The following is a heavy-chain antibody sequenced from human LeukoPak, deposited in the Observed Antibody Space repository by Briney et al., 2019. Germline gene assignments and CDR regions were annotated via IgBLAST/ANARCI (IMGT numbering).Heavy chain of an antibody. D-gene: IGHD3-22*01. J-gene: IGHJ4*02. CDR3: ARNYYYDSSGYPAFDY. CDR2: INAGNGNT. Sequence: ASVKVSCKASGYSFTSYTMHWVRQAPGQRLEWMGWINAGNGNTKYSQKFQGRFTFTRDTSASTIYMELSSLRSEDTAVYYCARNYYYDSSGYPAFDYWGQGTLVTVSS. V-gene: IGHV1-3*01. CDR1: GYSFTSYT.